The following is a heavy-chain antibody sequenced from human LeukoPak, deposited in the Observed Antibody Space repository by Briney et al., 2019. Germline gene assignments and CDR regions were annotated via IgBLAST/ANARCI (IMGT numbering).Heavy chain of an antibody. Sequence: SVKVSCKASGGTFSSYAICWVRQAPGQGLEWMGRIIPILGIANYAQKFQGRVTITADKSTSTAYMELSSLRSEDTAVYYCARSSGYYYGSGNLYSWFDPWGQGTLVTVSS. J-gene: IGHJ5*02. V-gene: IGHV1-69*04. CDR3: ARSSGYYYGSGNLYSWFDP. CDR2: IIPILGIA. CDR1: GGTFSSYA. D-gene: IGHD3-10*01.